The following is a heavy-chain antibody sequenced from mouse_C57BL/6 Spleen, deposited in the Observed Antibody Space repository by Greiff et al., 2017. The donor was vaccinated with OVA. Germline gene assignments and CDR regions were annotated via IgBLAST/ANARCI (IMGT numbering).Heavy chain of an antibody. J-gene: IGHJ2*01. V-gene: IGHV1-76*01. D-gene: IGHD4-1*01. CDR2: IYPGSGNT. CDR3: ARGGLGYYFDY. CDR1: GYTFTDYY. Sequence: VKLMESGAELVRPGASVTLSCKASGYTFTDYYINWVQQRPGQGLEWIARIYPGSGNTYYNEKFKGKATLTAEKSSSTAYMQLSSLTSEDSAVYFCARGGLGYYFDYWGQGTTLTVSS.